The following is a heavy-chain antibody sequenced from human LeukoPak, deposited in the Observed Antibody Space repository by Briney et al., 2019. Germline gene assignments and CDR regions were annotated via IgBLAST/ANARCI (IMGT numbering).Heavy chain of an antibody. D-gene: IGHD6-13*01. J-gene: IGHJ2*01. Sequence: ESGPALVNPTQTLTLTCTFSGFSLSTSGMCVSWIRQPPGKALEWLALIDWDDDEYYSTSLKTRLNISKDTSKNQVVLTMTNMDPVDTATYYCARTPPCIAAAPDWCFDLWGRGTLVTVSS. CDR3: ARTPPCIAAAPDWCFDL. CDR2: IDWDDDE. V-gene: IGHV2-70*01. CDR1: GFSLSTSGMC.